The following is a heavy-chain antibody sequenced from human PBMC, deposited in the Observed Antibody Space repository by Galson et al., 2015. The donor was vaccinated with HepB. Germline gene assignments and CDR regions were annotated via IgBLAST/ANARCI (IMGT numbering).Heavy chain of an antibody. D-gene: IGHD2-2*01. CDR2: ISGSAQST. V-gene: IGHV3-23*01. Sequence: SLRLSCAASGFTYNTYAMAWVRQSPGKGLEWVSSISGSAQSTDYADSVKGRFIISGDNSKNTVYLQINSLRVEDTAVYYCARGACSTNNCFPFDHWGQGNLVTVSS. J-gene: IGHJ4*02. CDR1: GFTYNTYA. CDR3: ARGACSTNNCFPFDH.